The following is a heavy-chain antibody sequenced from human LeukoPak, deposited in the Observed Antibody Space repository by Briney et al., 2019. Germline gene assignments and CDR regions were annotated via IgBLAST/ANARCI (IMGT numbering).Heavy chain of an antibody. Sequence: TGGSLRRSCAASGFTFSRYWMSWVRQAPGKGLEWVANIKQDGSAKYYGDSVEGRFTISRDNAKNSLYLQMNSLRAEDTAVYYCARWGGGFDYWGQGTLVTVSS. V-gene: IGHV3-7*04. CDR1: GFTFSRYW. CDR3: ARWGGGFDY. J-gene: IGHJ4*02. D-gene: IGHD3-16*01. CDR2: IKQDGSAK.